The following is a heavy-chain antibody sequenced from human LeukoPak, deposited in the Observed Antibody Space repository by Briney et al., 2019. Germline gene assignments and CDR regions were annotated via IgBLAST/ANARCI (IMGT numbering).Heavy chain of an antibody. D-gene: IGHD2-21*01. Sequence: EASVKVSCKTSGYTFTDYYMHWVRQAPGQGLEWMGWINPNSGVISSAQKFQGRVTMTRDTSITTVYMEVRWLTSDDTAIYYCARAARLDGAPCLIGTWGQGSLVTLSS. V-gene: IGHV1-2*02. J-gene: IGHJ4*02. CDR2: INPNSGVI. CDR1: GYTFTDYY. CDR3: ARAARLDGAPCLIGT.